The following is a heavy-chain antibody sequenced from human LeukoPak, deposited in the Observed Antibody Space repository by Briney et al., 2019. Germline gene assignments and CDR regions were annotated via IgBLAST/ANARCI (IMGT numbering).Heavy chain of an antibody. CDR3: ANFGPHWGIHKLGY. Sequence: GGSLRLSCAASGFTFSSYGMHWVRQAPGKGLEWVAFIRYDGSNKHYADSVKGRFTISRDNSKNTLYLQMNSLRAEDTAVYYCANFGPHWGIHKLGYWGQGTLVTVSS. CDR1: GFTFSSYG. D-gene: IGHD7-27*01. CDR2: IRYDGSNK. J-gene: IGHJ4*02. V-gene: IGHV3-30*02.